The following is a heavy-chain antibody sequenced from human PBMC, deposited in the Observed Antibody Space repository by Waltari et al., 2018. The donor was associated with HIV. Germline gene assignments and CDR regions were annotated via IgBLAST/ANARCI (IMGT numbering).Heavy chain of an antibody. CDR1: GYTFPSYA. D-gene: IGHD5-18*01. J-gene: IGHJ4*02. V-gene: IGHV1-3*01. Sequence: QVQLVQSGAEVKKPGASVKVSCKASGYTFPSYAMHWVRQAPGQRLEWMGWINAGNGNTKYSQKFQGRVTITRDTSASTAYMELSSLRSEDTAVYYCARDKRGGYSYGYLGYWGQGTLVTVSS. CDR3: ARDKRGGYSYGYLGY. CDR2: INAGNGNT.